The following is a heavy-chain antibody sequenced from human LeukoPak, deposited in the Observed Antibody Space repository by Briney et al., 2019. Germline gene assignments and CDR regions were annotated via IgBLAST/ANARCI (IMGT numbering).Heavy chain of an antibody. Sequence: GSLRLSCAVSAFTFSSYSMNWVRQAPGKGLEGVSFFSSSGSYIYYADSVKGRFTISRDIAKNSLFLQMNSLRVEDTAVYYCARDLNVVVPASNDYWGQGTLVTVSS. D-gene: IGHD2-2*01. V-gene: IGHV3-21*01. CDR1: AFTFSSYS. CDR3: ARDLNVVVPASNDY. J-gene: IGHJ4*02. CDR2: FSSSGSYI.